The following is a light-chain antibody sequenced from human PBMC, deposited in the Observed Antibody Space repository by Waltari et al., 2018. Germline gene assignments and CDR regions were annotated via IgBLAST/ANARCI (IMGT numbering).Light chain of an antibody. Sequence: IVMTQSPATLSVSPGERATLSCRASQSISTNLAWFQEKPGQAPRLLIDGASTRATGVPARLSGSGSGTYFTRVISSLQSEDFAVYYCQQYDKWLRYSFGQGTKLEIK. CDR1: QSISTN. J-gene: IGKJ2*01. V-gene: IGKV3-15*01. CDR2: GAS. CDR3: QQYDKWLRYS.